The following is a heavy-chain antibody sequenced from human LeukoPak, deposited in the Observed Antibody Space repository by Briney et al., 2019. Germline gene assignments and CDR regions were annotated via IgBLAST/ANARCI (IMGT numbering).Heavy chain of an antibody. Sequence: GGSLRLSCAASGFTFSNAWMSWVRQAPGKGLEWVGRIKSKTDGGTTDYAAPVKGRFTISRDDSKNTLYLQMNSLKTEDTAVYYCTTDRPRARREALVRHDYWGQGTLVTVSS. CDR2: IKSKTDGGTT. V-gene: IGHV3-15*01. J-gene: IGHJ4*02. CDR3: TTDRPRARREALVRHDY. CDR1: GFTFSNAW. D-gene: IGHD6-6*01.